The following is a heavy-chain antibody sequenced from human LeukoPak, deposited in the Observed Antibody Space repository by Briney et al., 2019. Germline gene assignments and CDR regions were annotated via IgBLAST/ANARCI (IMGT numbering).Heavy chain of an antibody. D-gene: IGHD3-10*01. CDR1: RFTFSSYE. Sequence: GGSLRLSCAASRFTFSSYEMNWVRQAPGKGLEWVSAISGSGGSTYYADSVKGRFTISRDNSKNTLYLQMNSLRAEDTAVYYCAKNNVLLWFGYFDYWGQGTLVTVSS. J-gene: IGHJ4*02. CDR3: AKNNVLLWFGYFDY. CDR2: ISGSGGST. V-gene: IGHV3-23*01.